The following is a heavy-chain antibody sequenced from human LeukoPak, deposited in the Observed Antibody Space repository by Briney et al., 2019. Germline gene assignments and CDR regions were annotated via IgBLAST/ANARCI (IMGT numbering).Heavy chain of an antibody. CDR3: AREARAYCGGDCYSDY. CDR1: GYVFTGHV. V-gene: IGHV1-3*01. J-gene: IGHJ4*02. CDR2: INAGNGDT. D-gene: IGHD2-21*01. Sequence: ASVKVSCKASGYVFTGHVMHWVRQAPGLRLEWMGWINAGNGDTKYPRKFQGRVTITRDTSATTAYMEMSSLRSEDTAVYYCAREARAYCGGDCYSDYWGQGTLVTVSS.